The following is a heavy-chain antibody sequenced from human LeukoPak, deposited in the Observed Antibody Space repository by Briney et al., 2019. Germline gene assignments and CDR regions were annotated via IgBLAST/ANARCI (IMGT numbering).Heavy chain of an antibody. D-gene: IGHD1-7*01. J-gene: IGHJ4*02. Sequence: TLSLTCTVAGGSVSSGFYYWSWIRQPPGKALEWLALIYWNDDKRYSPSLKSRLTITKDTSKNQVVLTMTNMDPVDTATYYCAHSSRNWNYGGDYWGQGTLVTVSS. V-gene: IGHV2-5*01. CDR2: IYWNDDK. CDR1: GGSVSSGFYY. CDR3: AHSSRNWNYGGDY.